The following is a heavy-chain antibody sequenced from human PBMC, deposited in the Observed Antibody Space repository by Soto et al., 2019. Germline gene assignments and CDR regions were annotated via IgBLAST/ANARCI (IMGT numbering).Heavy chain of an antibody. V-gene: IGHV5-51*01. CDR3: ARYSGSYWHYLDF. J-gene: IGHJ4*02. CDR2: IYPGKSDT. Sequence: GESLKISCKGSGYSFASHWVAWVRQMPEKGLEWIGTIYPGKSDTKYSSAFRGHVTISADTSVSTAYLQWRSLEATDSAIYYCARYSGSYWHYLDFWGQGTLVTVSS. D-gene: IGHD1-26*01. CDR1: GYSFASHW.